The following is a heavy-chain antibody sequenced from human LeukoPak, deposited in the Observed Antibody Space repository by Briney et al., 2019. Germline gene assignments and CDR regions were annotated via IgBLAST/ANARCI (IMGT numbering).Heavy chain of an antibody. J-gene: IGHJ4*02. CDR1: GFTFSTYW. CDR3: ARVYTGNRWHFDY. D-gene: IGHD2-2*02. Sequence: PGGSLRLSCAASGFTFSTYWMSWVRQAPGKGLECEANIKRDGSEKYYVDSVKGRFTIFRDDAKSSLYLQMNSLRAEDTAVYFCARVYTGNRWHFDYWGQGTLVTVSS. CDR2: IKRDGSEK. V-gene: IGHV3-7*03.